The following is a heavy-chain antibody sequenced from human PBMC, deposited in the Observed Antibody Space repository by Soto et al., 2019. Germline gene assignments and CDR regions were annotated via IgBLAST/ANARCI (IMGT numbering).Heavy chain of an antibody. J-gene: IGHJ4*02. Sequence: GGSLRLSCAASGFTVSSNYMSWVRQAPGKGLEWVSVIYSGGSTYYADSVKGRFTISRDNSKNTLYLQMNSLRAEDTAVYYCATTPLRLGYFDYWGQGTLVTVSS. CDR1: GFTVSSNY. CDR2: IYSGGST. V-gene: IGHV3-53*01. CDR3: ATTPLRLGYFDY.